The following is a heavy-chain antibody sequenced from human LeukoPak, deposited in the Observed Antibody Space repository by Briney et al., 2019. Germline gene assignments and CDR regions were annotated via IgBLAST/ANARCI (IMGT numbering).Heavy chain of an antibody. V-gene: IGHV1-69*13. J-gene: IGHJ6*02. CDR3: ARHPDYGMDV. CDR2: IIPIFGTA. CDR1: GGTFSSYA. Sequence: RASVKVSCKASGGTFSSYAISWVRQAPGQGLEWMGGIIPIFGTANYAQKFQGRVTITADESTSTAYMELSSLRSEDTAVYYCARHPDYGMDVWGQGTTVTVSS.